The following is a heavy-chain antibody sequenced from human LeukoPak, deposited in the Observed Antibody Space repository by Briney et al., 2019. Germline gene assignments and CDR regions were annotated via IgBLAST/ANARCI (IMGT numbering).Heavy chain of an antibody. CDR3: ARVRGGSGSSHAADAFDI. J-gene: IGHJ3*02. V-gene: IGHV3-74*01. Sequence: GGSLRLSCAASGFTFSNFWMHWVRQAPGEGLVWVSRIYNDGSSTSYADSVKGRLTISRDNAKRTLYLQMNSLTAEDTAVYYCARVRGGSGSSHAADAFDIWGQGTMVTVSS. CDR2: IYNDGSST. CDR1: GFTFSNFW. D-gene: IGHD1-26*01.